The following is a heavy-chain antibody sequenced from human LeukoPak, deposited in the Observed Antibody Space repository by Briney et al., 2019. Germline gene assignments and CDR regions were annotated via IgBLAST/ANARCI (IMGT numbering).Heavy chain of an antibody. Sequence: TGGSLRLSCAASGFIFSDYAMNWVRQAPGKGLEWVSSIGSNGYTFYTGSVRGRFAISRDNAKSSLYLQMNSLRAEDTAVYYCARDLAEADRWGQGTLVTVSS. CDR2: IGSNGYT. CDR1: GFIFSDYA. J-gene: IGHJ5*02. CDR3: ARDLAEADR. V-gene: IGHV3-69-1*01.